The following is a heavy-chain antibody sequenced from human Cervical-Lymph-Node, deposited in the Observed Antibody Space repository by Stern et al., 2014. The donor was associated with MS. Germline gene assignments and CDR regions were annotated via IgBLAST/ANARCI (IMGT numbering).Heavy chain of an antibody. CDR3: ARAPSGSGDWFDP. J-gene: IGHJ5*02. CDR1: GFTFSRYW. CDR2: VSDDGSRT. Sequence: EDQLVESGGGLVQPGGSLRLSCAASGFTFSRYWMHWVRQAPGKGLVWVSRVSDDGSRTAYADFVKGRFTISRDNAKNTLYLQMNSLRAEDTAVYYCARAPSGSGDWFDPWGQGTLVTVSS. D-gene: IGHD3-10*01. V-gene: IGHV3-74*03.